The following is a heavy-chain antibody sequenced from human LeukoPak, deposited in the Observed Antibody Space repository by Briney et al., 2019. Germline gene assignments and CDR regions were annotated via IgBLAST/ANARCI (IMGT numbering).Heavy chain of an antibody. CDR3: ARTLDCSSTSCPDY. V-gene: IGHV1-69*13. D-gene: IGHD2-2*01. CDR1: GYTFTSYA. Sequence: SVKVSCKASGYTFTSYAMNWVRQAPGQGREWMGGIIPIFGTANYAQKFQGRVTITADESTSTAYMELSSLRSEDTAVYYCARTLDCSSTSCPDYWGQGTLVTVSS. CDR2: IIPIFGTA. J-gene: IGHJ4*02.